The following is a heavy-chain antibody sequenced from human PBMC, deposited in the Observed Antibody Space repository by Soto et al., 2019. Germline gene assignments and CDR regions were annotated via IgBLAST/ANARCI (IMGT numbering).Heavy chain of an antibody. D-gene: IGHD6-19*01. CDR1: GYTFTGYA. V-gene: IGHV1-3*05. CDR3: ARAVAVPAAFDY. CDR2: INAGNGNT. J-gene: IGHJ4*02. Sequence: QVQLVQSGAEEKKPGASVKVSCKASGYTFTGYAMHWVRQAPGQRLEWMGWINAGNGNTKYSQKFQVRVTITRDTSASAAYMELSSLRSEDTAVYYCARAVAVPAAFDYWGQGTLVTVSS.